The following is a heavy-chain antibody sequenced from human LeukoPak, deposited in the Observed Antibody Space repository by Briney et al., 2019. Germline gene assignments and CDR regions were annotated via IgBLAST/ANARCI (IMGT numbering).Heavy chain of an antibody. V-gene: IGHV3-74*01. CDR2: INSDGSST. Sequence: GGSLRLSCAASGFSFSSHWMHWVHQAPGKGPVWVSRINSDGSSTNYADSVKGRFTISRDNAKNTLYLQMNSLRAEDTAVYYCARDHGSYYGSGYYYYMDVWGKGTTVTVSS. CDR1: GFSFSSHW. CDR3: ARDHGSYYGSGYYYYMDV. D-gene: IGHD3-10*01. J-gene: IGHJ6*03.